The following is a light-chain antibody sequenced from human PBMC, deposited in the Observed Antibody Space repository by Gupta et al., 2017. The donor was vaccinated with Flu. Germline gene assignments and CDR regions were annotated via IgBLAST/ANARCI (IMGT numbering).Light chain of an antibody. Sequence: QSVLTQPPSVSGTPGQRVTISCSGNSSNVGRDSVTWYQQLPGTAPKLLIYSNYQRPSWVPGRFSGSKSGTSASLTISRLQSEDEADYYCASWDDALNGRVFGGGTKLTVL. J-gene: IGLJ3*02. CDR2: SNY. CDR1: SSNVGRDS. V-gene: IGLV1-44*01. CDR3: ASWDDALNGRV.